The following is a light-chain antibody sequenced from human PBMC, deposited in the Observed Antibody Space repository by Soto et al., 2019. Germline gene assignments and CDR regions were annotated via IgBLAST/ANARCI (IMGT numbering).Light chain of an antibody. Sequence: DVQITQSPSSVSSSVGGRVTITCRAIKDISGWLAWFQQKPGKAPNLLIYAASILQSGVPSRFSGSGSGTDFTLTITYLQPEDFATYYCQQANSFPWTFGQGTKVDIK. CDR3: QQANSFPWT. CDR2: AAS. CDR1: KDISGW. V-gene: IGKV1D-12*01. J-gene: IGKJ1*01.